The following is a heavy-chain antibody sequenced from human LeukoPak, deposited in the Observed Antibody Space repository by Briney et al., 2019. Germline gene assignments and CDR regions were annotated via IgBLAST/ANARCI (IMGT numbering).Heavy chain of an antibody. J-gene: IGHJ4*02. V-gene: IGHV1-69*04. CDR3: ASHGDAAFFFDY. D-gene: IGHD4-17*01. CDR1: GGTFSSYA. Sequence: PGASVKVSCKASGGTFSSYAISWVRQAPGQGLEWMGRIIPILGIANYAQKFQGRVTITADKSTSTAYMELSSLRSEDTAVYYCASHGDAAFFFDYWGQGTLVTVSS. CDR2: IIPILGIA.